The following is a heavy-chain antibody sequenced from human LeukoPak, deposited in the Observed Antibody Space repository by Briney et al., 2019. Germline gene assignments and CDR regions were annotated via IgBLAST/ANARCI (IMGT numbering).Heavy chain of an antibody. CDR2: ISRSSSHI. CDR1: GLTLSYYC. J-gene: IGHJ4*02. CDR3: ARGVYCSGGSCYFKFDY. Sequence: GGSLRLSCAASGLTLSYYCINWVRQAPGKGLEWVSSISRSSSHIYYADSVKGRFTISRDNAKNSLYLQMNSLRAEDTAVYYCARGVYCSGGSCYFKFDYWGQGTLVTVSS. V-gene: IGHV3-21*01. D-gene: IGHD2-15*01.